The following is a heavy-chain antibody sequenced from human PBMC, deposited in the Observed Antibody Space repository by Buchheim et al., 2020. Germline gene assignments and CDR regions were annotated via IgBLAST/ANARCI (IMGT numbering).Heavy chain of an antibody. Sequence: EVQLLESGGGLVQPGGSLRLSCAASGFTFNTYAMSWVRQAPGKGLEWFSGMSGISGATYYADSVKGRFTISRDNSQNTLYWQMNSQRPEDTAVYYCAKRGYVVPSAYPVDCWGQGTL. V-gene: IGHV3-23*01. CDR1: GFTFNTYA. D-gene: IGHD2-2*01. CDR3: AKRGYVVPSAYPVDC. CDR2: MSGISGAT. J-gene: IGHJ4*02.